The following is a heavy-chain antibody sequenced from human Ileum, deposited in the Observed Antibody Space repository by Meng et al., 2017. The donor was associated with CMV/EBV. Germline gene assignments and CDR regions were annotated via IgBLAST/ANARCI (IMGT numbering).Heavy chain of an antibody. J-gene: IGHJ4*02. CDR3: ARDITDNYATDY. Sequence: CAASGFIFNRYEMHWVRQAPGKGLEWIAFISFDGSRKYYADSVRGRFIVSRDNSNNTLYLQVNSLRPEDTAMHYCARDITDNYATDYWGQGALVTVSS. D-gene: IGHD3-10*01. CDR2: ISFDGSRK. CDR1: GFIFNRYE. V-gene: IGHV3-30*04.